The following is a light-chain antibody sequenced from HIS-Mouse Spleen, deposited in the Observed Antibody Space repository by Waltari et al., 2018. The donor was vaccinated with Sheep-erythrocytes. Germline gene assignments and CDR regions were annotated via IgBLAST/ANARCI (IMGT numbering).Light chain of an antibody. CDR3: CSYAGSSTPWV. J-gene: IGLJ3*02. CDR2: EGS. V-gene: IGLV2-23*01. Sequence: QSALTQPASVSGSPGQSITIPCTGTSREVGSYNLFSWYQQHPGKAPKLMIYEGSKRPSGVSNRFSGFKSGNTASLTISGLQAEDEADYYCCSYAGSSTPWVFGGGTKLTVL. CDR1: SREVGSYNL.